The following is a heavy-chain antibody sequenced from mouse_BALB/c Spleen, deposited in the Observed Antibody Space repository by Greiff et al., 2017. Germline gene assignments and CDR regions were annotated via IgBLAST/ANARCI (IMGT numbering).Heavy chain of an antibody. D-gene: IGHD2-4*01. Sequence: EVQLQQSGTLLARPGASVKMSCKASGYSFTSYWMHWVKQRPGQGLEWIGAIYPGNSDTSYNQKFKGKAKLTAVTSASTAYMELSSLTNEDSAVYYCTRGIRGSYFDYWGQGTTLTVSS. V-gene: IGHV1-5*01. CDR1: GYSFTSYW. CDR3: TRGIRGSYFDY. CDR2: IYPGNSDT. J-gene: IGHJ2*01.